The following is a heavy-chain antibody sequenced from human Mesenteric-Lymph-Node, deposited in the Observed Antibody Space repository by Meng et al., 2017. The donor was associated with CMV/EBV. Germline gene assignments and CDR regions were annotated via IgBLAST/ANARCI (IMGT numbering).Heavy chain of an antibody. J-gene: IGHJ3*02. CDR1: GFTLSRHY. V-gene: IGHV3-7*01. CDR3: AREGVIAGRDDAFDI. CDR2: IKQVGNEP. Sequence: GGSLRLSCTASGFTLSRHYMTWVRQVPGKGLQWVANIKQVGNEPFYVESVKGRFTISRDNARNTLYLQMSSLTSEDTALYYCAREGVIAGRDDAFDIWGQGTLVTVSS. D-gene: IGHD2-21*01.